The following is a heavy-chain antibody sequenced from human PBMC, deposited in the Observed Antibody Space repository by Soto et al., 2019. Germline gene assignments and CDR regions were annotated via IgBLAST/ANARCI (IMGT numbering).Heavy chain of an antibody. CDR3: TRAHCGSDCFPFPSFDY. J-gene: IGHJ4*02. V-gene: IGHV3-49*04. Sequence: GGSLRLSCIASGFTFGDYAMSWVRLAPGKGLEWIGFIRSRVFGGTAEYAASMKGRFTISRDDSKSIVYLEVNNLKTEDTAVYYCTRAHCGSDCFPFPSFDYWGQGTLVTVSS. CDR1: GFTFGDYA. CDR2: IRSRVFGGTA. D-gene: IGHD2-21*02.